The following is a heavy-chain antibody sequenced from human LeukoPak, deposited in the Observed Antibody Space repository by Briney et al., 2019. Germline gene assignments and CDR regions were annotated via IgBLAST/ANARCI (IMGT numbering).Heavy chain of an antibody. J-gene: IGHJ4*02. D-gene: IGHD4-17*01. Sequence: GGSLRLSCAASGFTFSSYEMNWVRQAPGKGLEWVSSISSSGSYIYYADSVKGRFTISRDNSKNTLYLQINGLRAEDTAVYYCATRDSGDHPFFDYWGQGTLVTVSS. CDR3: ATRDSGDHPFFDY. CDR2: ISSSGSYI. V-gene: IGHV3-21*04. CDR1: GFTFSSYE.